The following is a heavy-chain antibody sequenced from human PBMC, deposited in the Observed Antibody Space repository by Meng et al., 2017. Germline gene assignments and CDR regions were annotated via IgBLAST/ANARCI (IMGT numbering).Heavy chain of an antibody. CDR2: INTYNGKT. CDR3: ATRGNPYLNC. Sequence: FGTEGKKPGASLNAPCEASGYTLASDGFSWVRQAPGQGLEWLGWINTYNGKTDYAQKFQGRITMTTDSFTSTAYMELRNLRSDDTAVYYCATRGNPYLNCWGQGTLVTVSS. J-gene: IGHJ4*02. CDR1: GYTLASDG. V-gene: IGHV1-18*01.